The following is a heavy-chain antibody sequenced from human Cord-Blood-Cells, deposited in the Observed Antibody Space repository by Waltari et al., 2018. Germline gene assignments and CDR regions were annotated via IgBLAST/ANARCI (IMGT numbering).Heavy chain of an antibody. CDR3: ARHDFWSGYSYYFDY. J-gene: IGHJ4*02. Sequence: EVQLVESGGGLIQPGGSLRLSCAASGFTVSSNYMSWVRQAPGKGLGWVSVIYVGCSTSYADSVKGLFTISRDNSKNTRYLQMNSLRAEDTAVYYCARHDFWSGYSYYFDYWGQGTLVTVSS. CDR1: GFTVSSNY. CDR2: IYVGCST. D-gene: IGHD3-3*01. V-gene: IGHV3-53*01.